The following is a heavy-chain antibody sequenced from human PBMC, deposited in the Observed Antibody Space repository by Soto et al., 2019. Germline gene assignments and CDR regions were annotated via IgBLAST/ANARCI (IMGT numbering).Heavy chain of an antibody. V-gene: IGHV3-23*01. CDR1: GFTFSNYA. CDR3: ARKVPGSTSRPDYWYFDL. D-gene: IGHD3-10*01. CDR2: ISGGGDAP. J-gene: IGHJ2*01. Sequence: EVQLLESGGGLVQPGGSLRLSWEGSGFTFSNYAMNWVPQAPGKGLEWVSTISGGGDAPFFADSVRGRFTISRDNSKNTVTLQMNNLGVDDTAVYFCARKVPGSTSRPDYWYFDLWGRGTLVTVSS.